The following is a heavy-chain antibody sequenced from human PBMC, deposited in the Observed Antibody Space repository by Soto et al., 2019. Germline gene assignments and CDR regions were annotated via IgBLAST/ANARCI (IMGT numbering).Heavy chain of an antibody. J-gene: IGHJ4*02. CDR2: IYWDDDE. Sequence: QITLKESGPTQVKPTQTLTLTCSFSGFSLNTDGEGVGWVRQPPGEALEWLALIYWDDDERYSPSLKTRLTITKDPSKNQVVLIMTNMDPVDTATYYCAHSCNLITEDAQVGDFDYWGQGTLVTVSS. V-gene: IGHV2-5*02. CDR3: AHSCNLITEDAQVGDFDY. CDR1: GFSLNTDGEG. D-gene: IGHD3-10*01.